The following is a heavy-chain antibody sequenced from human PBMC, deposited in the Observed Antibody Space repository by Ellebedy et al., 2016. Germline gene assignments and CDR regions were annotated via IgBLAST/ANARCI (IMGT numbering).Heavy chain of an antibody. J-gene: IGHJ5*02. Sequence: GESLKISCTASGFTFGDYAMSWFRQAPGKGLEWVGFIRSKAYGGTTEYAASVKGRFTISRDDSKSIAYLQMNSLKTEDTAVYYCTREGVVPADNWFDPWGQGTLVTVSS. D-gene: IGHD2-2*01. CDR3: TREGVVPADNWFDP. CDR2: IRSKAYGGTT. CDR1: GFTFGDYA. V-gene: IGHV3-49*03.